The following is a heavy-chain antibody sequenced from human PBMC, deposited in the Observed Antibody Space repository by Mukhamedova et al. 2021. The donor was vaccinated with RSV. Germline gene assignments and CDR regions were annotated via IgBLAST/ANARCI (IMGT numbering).Heavy chain of an antibody. Sequence: SSYGMHWVRQAPGKGLEWVAVIWYDGSNKYYADSVKGRFTISRDNSKNTLYLQMNSLRAEDTAVYYCARSEMSTFGGVIALYYYG. CDR2: IWYDGSNK. CDR1: SSYG. V-gene: IGHV3-33*01. D-gene: IGHD3-16*02. J-gene: IGHJ6*01. CDR3: ARSEMSTFGGVIALYYYG.